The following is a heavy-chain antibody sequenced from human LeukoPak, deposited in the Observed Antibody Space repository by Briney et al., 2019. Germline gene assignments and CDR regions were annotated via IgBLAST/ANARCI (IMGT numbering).Heavy chain of an antibody. V-gene: IGHV3-11*06. Sequence: GGSLRLSCAASGFTFSDYYMNWIRQAPGKGLEWVSYISTSSNNTNYADSVKGRFTISRDNARNSLYLQMNSLRAEDTAVYYCARPSGSYWYFDLWGRGTLVTVSS. CDR2: ISTSSNNT. J-gene: IGHJ2*01. CDR1: GFTFSDYY. D-gene: IGHD1-26*01. CDR3: ARPSGSYWYFDL.